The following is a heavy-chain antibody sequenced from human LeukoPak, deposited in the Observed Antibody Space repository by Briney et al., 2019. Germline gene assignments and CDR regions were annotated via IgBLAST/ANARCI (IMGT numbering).Heavy chain of an antibody. CDR1: GDSFTTYW. CDR3: ARKVGATGPFDY. D-gene: IGHD1-26*01. V-gene: IGHV5-51*01. CDR2: IYPGDSDT. Sequence: ESLKIPCKGSGDSFTTYWIGWVRQMPGKGLEWMGIIYPGDSDTRYSPSFQGQVTISADKSISTAYLQWSSLKASDTAMYYCARKVGATGPFDYWGQGTLVTVSS. J-gene: IGHJ4*02.